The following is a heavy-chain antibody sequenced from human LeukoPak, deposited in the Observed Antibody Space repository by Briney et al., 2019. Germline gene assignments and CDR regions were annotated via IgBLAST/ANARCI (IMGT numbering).Heavy chain of an antibody. CDR2: FDPEDGET. V-gene: IGHV1-24*01. CDR3: ATDDTTDYYYGMDV. CDR1: GYTLTELS. J-gene: IGHJ6*02. Sequence: ASVKVSCKVSGYTLTELSMHWVRQAPGKGLEWMGGFDPEDGETIYAQKFQGRVTMTEDTSTDTAYMELSSLRSEDTAVYYCATDDTTDYYYGMDVWGQGTTVTVSS. D-gene: IGHD4-17*01.